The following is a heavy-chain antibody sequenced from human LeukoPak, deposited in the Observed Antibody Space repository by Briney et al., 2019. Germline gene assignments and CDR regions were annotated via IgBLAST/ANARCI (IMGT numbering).Heavy chain of an antibody. D-gene: IGHD3-22*01. Sequence: ASVKVSCKVSGYTLTESSMHWVRQAPGKGLEWVGGFGPEDGETIYAQNFQGRVTMTEDTSTDTAYMELSSLRSEDTAVYYCATVGLIKPEYYDRSGYYYRRVLSPLDYWGQGTQVTVSS. CDR2: FGPEDGET. J-gene: IGHJ4*02. CDR3: ATVGLIKPEYYDRSGYYYRRVLSPLDY. V-gene: IGHV1-24*01. CDR1: GYTLTESS.